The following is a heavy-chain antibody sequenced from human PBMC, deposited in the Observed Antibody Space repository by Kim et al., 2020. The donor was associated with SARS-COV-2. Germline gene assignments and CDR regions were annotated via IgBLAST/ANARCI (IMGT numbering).Heavy chain of an antibody. Sequence: ASVKVSCKASGYTFTSYGISWVRQAPGQGLEWMGWISAYNGNTNYAQKLQGRVTMTTDTSTSTAYMELRSLRSDDTAVYYCARLEIITIFGVADTGRFDPWGQGTLVTVSS. V-gene: IGHV1-18*01. CDR1: GYTFTSYG. CDR2: ISAYNGNT. D-gene: IGHD3-3*01. J-gene: IGHJ5*02. CDR3: ARLEIITIFGVADTGRFDP.